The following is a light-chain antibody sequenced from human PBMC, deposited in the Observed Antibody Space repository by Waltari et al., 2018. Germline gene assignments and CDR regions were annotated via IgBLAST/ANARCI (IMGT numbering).Light chain of an antibody. CDR3: QQRTSWPPGLS. Sequence: EIVLTQSPATLSLSLGERATLSCRASQSVSNNLAWYQQKPGQAPRLLIYDVSSRATGIPARISARGAGTDFTLTISSLEPEDSAVYYCQQRTSWPPGLSFGGGTNVEIK. CDR2: DVS. V-gene: IGKV3-11*01. J-gene: IGKJ4*01. CDR1: QSVSNN.